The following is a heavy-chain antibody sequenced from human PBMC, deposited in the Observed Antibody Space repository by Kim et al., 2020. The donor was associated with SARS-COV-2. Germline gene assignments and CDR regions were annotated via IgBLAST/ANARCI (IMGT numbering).Heavy chain of an antibody. CDR1: GGSISSYY. CDR3: ARESAMDDILTGYYVNWFDP. Sequence: SETLSLTCTVSGGSISSYYWSWIRQPPGKGLEWIGYIYYSGSTNYNPSLKSRVTISVDTSKNQFSLKLSSVTAADTAVYYCARESAMDDILTGYYVNWFDPWGQGTLVTVSS. D-gene: IGHD3-9*01. CDR2: IYYSGST. J-gene: IGHJ5*02. V-gene: IGHV4-59*13.